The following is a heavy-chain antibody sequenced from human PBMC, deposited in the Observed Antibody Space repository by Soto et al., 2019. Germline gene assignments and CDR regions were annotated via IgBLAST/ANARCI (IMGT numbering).Heavy chain of an antibody. V-gene: IGHV3-73*01. CDR1: GFSLSESA. Sequence: EVQLVESGGGLVQPGGSLKLSWAASGFSLSESAIHWVRKASGKGLERIGRIRTQSNNYATTYGESAKGRFTMSRDDSKITAYQQMDSLRTQDTAVYHCTKQAGGQVEPSYHYQYKDVWGKGTTVSV. J-gene: IGHJ6*03. CDR2: IRTQSNNYAT. CDR3: TKQAGGQVEPSYHYQYKDV. D-gene: IGHD2-15*01.